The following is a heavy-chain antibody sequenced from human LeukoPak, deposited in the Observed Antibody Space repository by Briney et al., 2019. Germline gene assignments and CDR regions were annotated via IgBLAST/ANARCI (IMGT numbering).Heavy chain of an antibody. V-gene: IGHV3-11*01. D-gene: IGHD6-19*01. CDR3: ARDLAMAGRDLDY. CDR2: ISNCGTII. Sequence: GGSLRLSCAASGFAFRNYYMNWIRQAPGKGLEWVSYISNCGTIIYYAESVKGRFTISRDNAKNSLYLQMNSLRAEDTAVYYCARDLAMAGRDLDYWGQGTLVTVSS. CDR1: GFAFRNYY. J-gene: IGHJ4*02.